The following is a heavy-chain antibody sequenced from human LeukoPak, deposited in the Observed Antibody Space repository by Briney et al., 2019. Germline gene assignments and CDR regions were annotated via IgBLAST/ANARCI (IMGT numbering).Heavy chain of an antibody. J-gene: IGHJ5*02. CDR2: INPSGGST. Sequence: ASVKVSCKASGYTFTSYYMHWVRQAPGQGLEWMGIINPSGGSTSYAQKFQGRVTMTRDTSTSTVYMELSSLRSEDTAVYYCARDKAGMVRGVIISPFDPWGQGTLVTVSS. CDR1: GYTFTSYY. CDR3: ARDKAGMVRGVIISPFDP. D-gene: IGHD3-10*01. V-gene: IGHV1-46*01.